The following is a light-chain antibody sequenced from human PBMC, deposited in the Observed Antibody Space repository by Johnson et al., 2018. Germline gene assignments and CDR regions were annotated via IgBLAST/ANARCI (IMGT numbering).Light chain of an antibody. Sequence: QSVLTQPPSVSAAPGQKVTISCSGSSSNIGNNYVSWYQQLPGTAPKLLIYENNKRPSGIPDRFSGSKSGTSATLGITGLQTGDEADYYCGTWGSSLSAGNVFGTRPNVTVL. CDR2: ENN. CDR3: GTWGSSLSAGNV. J-gene: IGLJ1*01. V-gene: IGLV1-51*02. CDR1: SSNIGNNY.